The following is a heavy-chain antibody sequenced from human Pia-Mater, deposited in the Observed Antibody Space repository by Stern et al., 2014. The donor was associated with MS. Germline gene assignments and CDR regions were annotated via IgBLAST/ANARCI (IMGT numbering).Heavy chain of an antibody. CDR2: ISYDGNNQ. J-gene: IGHJ4*02. V-gene: IGHV3-30-3*01. CDR3: ARDPLAGTGAYFDY. CDR1: GFTFSTYA. D-gene: IGHD6-19*01. Sequence: VQLVESGGGVVQPGRSLRLSCATSGFTFSTYAIHWVRQAPGKGLEWVAVISYDGNNQDYADSVKGRFTISRDNSKNTLYLQMNSLTDEDTAVYYCARDPLAGTGAYFDYWGQGALVTVSS.